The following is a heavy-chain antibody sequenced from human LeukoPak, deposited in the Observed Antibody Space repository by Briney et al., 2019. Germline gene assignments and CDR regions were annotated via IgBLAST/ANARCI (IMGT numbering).Heavy chain of an antibody. Sequence: GGSLRLSCAASGFTFSSYYMYWVRQAPGKGLVWFSRINSGGSSTNYADSVKGRFTISRDNAKNTLYLQMNSLTAEDTAVYYCARDRSMDVWGKGTTVTVSS. CDR2: INSGGSST. J-gene: IGHJ6*03. CDR3: ARDRSMDV. CDR1: GFTFSSYY. V-gene: IGHV3-74*01.